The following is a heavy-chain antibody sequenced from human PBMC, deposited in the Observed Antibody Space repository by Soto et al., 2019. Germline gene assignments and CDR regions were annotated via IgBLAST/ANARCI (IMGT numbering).Heavy chain of an antibody. CDR3: ARAGFSYGHLLF. Sequence: QVQLKESGPGLVKPSETLSLPCNVSGGPITTGDYYWNWIRQPPGKGLEWIGYVFYSGATNYSPSLMSRAAISIDTSKNPFALSLPSGTAADTAVDYCARAGFSYGHLLFWGQGILVTVST. CDR1: GGPITTGDYY. D-gene: IGHD3-10*01. CDR2: VFYSGAT. J-gene: IGHJ4*02. V-gene: IGHV4-30-4*01.